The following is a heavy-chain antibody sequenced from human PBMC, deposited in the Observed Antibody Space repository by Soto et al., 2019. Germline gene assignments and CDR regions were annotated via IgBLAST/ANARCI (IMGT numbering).Heavy chain of an antibody. V-gene: IGHV1-18*04. D-gene: IGHD6-13*01. CDR2: ISAYNGNT. Sequence: QVQLVQSGAEVKKPGASVKVSCKASGYTFTSYGISWVRQAPGQGLEWMGWISAYNGNTNYAQKLQGRVTMTTDTSTSTAYMELRSLRSDDTAVYYCARDSWYSSNPGSQYYYYGMDVWGQGTTVTVSS. J-gene: IGHJ6*02. CDR3: ARDSWYSSNPGSQYYYYGMDV. CDR1: GYTFTSYG.